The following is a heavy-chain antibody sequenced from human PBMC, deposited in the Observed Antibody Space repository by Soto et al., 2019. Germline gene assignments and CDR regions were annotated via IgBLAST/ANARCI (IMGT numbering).Heavy chain of an antibody. J-gene: IGHJ6*02. D-gene: IGHD6-13*01. V-gene: IGHV5-51*01. CDR1: GYNFNNHW. CDR3: ARTAAAGKYYYGMDV. Sequence: GESLKISCKGSGYNFNNHWIGWVRQMPGKGLEWMAIIYPGDSDTRYNSSFQGQVIISADKSISTAYLQLSSLKASDTAMYYCARTAAAGKYYYGMDVWGQGTTVTVSS. CDR2: IYPGDSDT.